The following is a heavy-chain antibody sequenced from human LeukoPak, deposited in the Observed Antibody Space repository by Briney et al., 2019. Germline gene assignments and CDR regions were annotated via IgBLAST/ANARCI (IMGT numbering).Heavy chain of an antibody. J-gene: IGHJ4*02. CDR1: GFTFSSYG. V-gene: IGHV3-30*03. Sequence: PGGSLRLSCAASGFTFSSYGMHWVRQAPGKGLEWVAVISYDGSNKYYADSVKGRFTISRDNSKNTLYLQMNSLRAEDTAVYYCARDYYYDSSGSPFDYWGQGTLVTVSS. CDR3: ARDYYYDSSGSPFDY. CDR2: ISYDGSNK. D-gene: IGHD3-22*01.